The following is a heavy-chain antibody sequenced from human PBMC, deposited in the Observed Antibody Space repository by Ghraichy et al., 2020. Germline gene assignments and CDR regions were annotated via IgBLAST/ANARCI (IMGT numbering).Heavy chain of an antibody. CDR3: ARAGFLPYCGGDCFLPINGMDV. CDR2: ISISSSTI. CDR1: GFTFSSYS. J-gene: IGHJ6*02. D-gene: IGHD2-21*02. Sequence: GGSLRLSCAASGFTFSSYSINWVRQAPGKGLEWVSYISISSSTIYYADSVKGRFTISRDNAKKSLYLQMNSLRDEDTAIYYCARAGFLPYCGGDCFLPINGMDVWGQGTTVTVSS. V-gene: IGHV3-48*02.